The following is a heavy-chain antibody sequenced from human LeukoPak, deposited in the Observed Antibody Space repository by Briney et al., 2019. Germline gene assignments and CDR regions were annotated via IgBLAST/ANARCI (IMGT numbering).Heavy chain of an antibody. V-gene: IGHV3-21*04. J-gene: IGHJ4*02. CDR1: GFTVSSHS. D-gene: IGHD5-24*01. CDR3: AKMGKGCLDY. Sequence: PGGSLRLSCAASGFTVSSHSMNWVRQAPGKGLEWVSSIDSSSGYTYYADSVKGRFTISRDNAKNTLYLQMNSLRAEDTAVYYCAKMGKGCLDYWGQGTLVTVSS. CDR2: IDSSSGYT.